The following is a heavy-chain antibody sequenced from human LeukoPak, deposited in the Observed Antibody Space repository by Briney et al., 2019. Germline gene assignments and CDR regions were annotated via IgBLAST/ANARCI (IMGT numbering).Heavy chain of an antibody. D-gene: IGHD6-19*01. J-gene: IGHJ5*02. CDR1: GGSFSGYY. Sequence: PSETLSLTCAVYGGSFSGYYWSWIRQPPGKGLEWIGEINHSGSTNYNPSLKSRVTISVDTSKNQFSLKLSSVTAADTAVYYCARGYGWPKGNWFDPWGQGTLVTVSS. V-gene: IGHV4-34*01. CDR3: ARGYGWPKGNWFDP. CDR2: INHSGST.